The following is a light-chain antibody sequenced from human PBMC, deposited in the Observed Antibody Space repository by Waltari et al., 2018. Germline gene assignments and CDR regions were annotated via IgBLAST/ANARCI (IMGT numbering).Light chain of an antibody. CDR3: QQRSNWPPFT. CDR1: QSVGIH. CDR2: DAS. Sequence: EIVLTQSPATLSLSPGERATLSCRASQSVGIHLAWYQQKPGRAPRLLIYDASNRATGIPARFSGSWSGTDFTLTISSLESEDFAVYYCQQRSNWPPFTFGPGTKVDIK. V-gene: IGKV3-11*01. J-gene: IGKJ3*01.